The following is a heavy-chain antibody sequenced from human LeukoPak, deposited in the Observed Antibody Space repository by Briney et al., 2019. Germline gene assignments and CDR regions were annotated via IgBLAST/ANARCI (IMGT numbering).Heavy chain of an antibody. V-gene: IGHV3-23*01. CDR3: AKDLAVTNTFDY. CDR2: ISGSGTST. Sequence: GGSLRLSCAASGFAFNSYAMNWVRQAPGKGLQWVSAISGSGTSTYYADSVKGRFTISRDNSKNTLYLQMNSLRAEDTAVYYCAKDLAVTNTFDYWGQGTLVTVSS. J-gene: IGHJ4*02. D-gene: IGHD4-17*01. CDR1: GFAFNSYA.